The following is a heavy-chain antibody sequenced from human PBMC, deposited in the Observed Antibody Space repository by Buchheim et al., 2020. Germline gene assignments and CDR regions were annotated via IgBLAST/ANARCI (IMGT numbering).Heavy chain of an antibody. CDR3: ARDSGRDGYNWVWYFDF. V-gene: IGHV4-31*03. Sequence: QMQLQESGPGLVTPSQTLSLTCTVSGGSISSGGYYWNWIRQHPGKGLEWIGYIYYSGSTYYNPSLKSRVTISVATSKNQFSLKLRSVTAADTAVYYCARDSGRDGYNWVWYFDFWGRGTL. CDR1: GGSISSGGYY. J-gene: IGHJ2*01. CDR2: IYYSGST. D-gene: IGHD5-24*01.